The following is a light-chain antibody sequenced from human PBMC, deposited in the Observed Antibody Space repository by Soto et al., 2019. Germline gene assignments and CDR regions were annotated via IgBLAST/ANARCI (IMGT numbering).Light chain of an antibody. V-gene: IGKV3-11*01. CDR1: QSVSTF. J-gene: IGKJ5*01. CDR2: NAS. Sequence: IVLTQSPATLSFPPGERAILSCSASQSVSTFLAWFQQKPGQPPRLLIYNASNRTTGIPARFSGSGSGTDFTLSISSLEPEDFAVYYCQQRGDWPPITFGQGTRLEIK. CDR3: QQRGDWPPIT.